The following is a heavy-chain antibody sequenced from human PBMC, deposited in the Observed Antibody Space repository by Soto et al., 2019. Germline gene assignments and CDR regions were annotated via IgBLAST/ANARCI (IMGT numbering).Heavy chain of an antibody. CDR3: ATDILDF. CDR2: INQNGSER. D-gene: IGHD3-9*01. J-gene: IGHJ4*02. Sequence: GGSLRLSCAATGFMFSSYWMTWVRQAPGKGLEWVANINQNGSERYYVDSVEGRFTISRDNAKNSVFLQMNNLRVEDTAMYYCATDILDFWGQGTLVTVSS. CDR1: GFMFSSYW. V-gene: IGHV3-7*05.